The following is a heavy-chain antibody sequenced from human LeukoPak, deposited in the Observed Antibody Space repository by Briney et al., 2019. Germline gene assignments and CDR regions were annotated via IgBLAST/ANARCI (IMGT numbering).Heavy chain of an antibody. D-gene: IGHD3-22*01. CDR3: ARGSVYYYDSSGYYYLWKDDAFDI. CDR1: GYTFTSYG. CDR2: ISAYNGNT. V-gene: IGHV1-18*03. J-gene: IGHJ3*02. Sequence: ASVKVSCKASGYTFTSYGISWVRQAPGQGLEWMGWISAYNGNTNYAQKLQGRVTMTTDTSTSTAYMELRSLRSDDMAVYYCARGSVYYYDSSGYYYLWKDDAFDIWGQGTMVTVSS.